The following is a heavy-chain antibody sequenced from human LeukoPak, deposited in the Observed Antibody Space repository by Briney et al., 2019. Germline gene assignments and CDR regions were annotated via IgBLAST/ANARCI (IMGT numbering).Heavy chain of an antibody. CDR1: GFTFSSYW. D-gene: IGHD3-3*01. CDR2: IKQDGSEK. J-gene: IGHJ5*02. CDR3: ARDAYYDEGIGWFDP. Sequence: GGSLRLSCAASGFTFSSYWMSWIRQAPGKGLEWVANIKQDGSEKYYVDSVKGRFTISRDNAKNSLYLQMNSLRAEDTAVYYCARDAYYDEGIGWFDPWGQGTLVTVSS. V-gene: IGHV3-7*01.